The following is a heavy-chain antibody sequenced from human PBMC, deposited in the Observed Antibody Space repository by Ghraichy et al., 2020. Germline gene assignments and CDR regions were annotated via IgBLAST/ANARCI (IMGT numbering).Heavy chain of an antibody. D-gene: IGHD6-19*01. Sequence: SLNISCAASGFTFDDYAMHWVRQAPGKGLEWVSGISWNSGSIGYADSVKGRFTISRDNAKNSLYLQMNSLRAEDTALYYCAKGLSSGWPTYFDYWGQGTLVTVSS. CDR1: GFTFDDYA. V-gene: IGHV3-9*01. CDR3: AKGLSSGWPTYFDY. J-gene: IGHJ4*02. CDR2: ISWNSGSI.